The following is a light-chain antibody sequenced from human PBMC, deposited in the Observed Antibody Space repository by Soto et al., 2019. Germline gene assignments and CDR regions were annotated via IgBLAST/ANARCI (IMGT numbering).Light chain of an antibody. J-gene: IGLJ2*01. CDR3: SSYTSSSVV. CDR1: SSDVGGYNY. Sequence: QSVLTQPASVSGSPGQSVTISCTGTSSDVGGYNYVSWYQQQPGKAPKLMIYEVSNRPSGVSNRFSGSRSGNTASLTISGLQAEDEADYYCSSYTSSSVVFCGGTKLTVL. CDR2: EVS. V-gene: IGLV2-14*01.